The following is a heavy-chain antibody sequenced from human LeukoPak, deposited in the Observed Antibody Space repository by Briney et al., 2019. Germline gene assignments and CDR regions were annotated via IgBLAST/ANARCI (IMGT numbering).Heavy chain of an antibody. V-gene: IGHV4-39*01. CDR1: GFSISSSGYY. CDR2: IYYSGST. CDR3: ATSYRPLTFWAFDM. D-gene: IGHD3-3*01. Sequence: PSETLSLTCTVSGFSISSSGYYWGWIRQSPGKGLEWIGNIYYSGSTYYNPSLESRITISVDTSKNQFSLKLNSLTAADTATYXXATSYRPLTFWAFDMWGPGTMVPVSS. J-gene: IGHJ3*02.